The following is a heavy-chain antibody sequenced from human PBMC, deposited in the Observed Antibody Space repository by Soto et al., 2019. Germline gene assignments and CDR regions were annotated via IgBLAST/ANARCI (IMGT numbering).Heavy chain of an antibody. CDR2: INHSGST. J-gene: IGHJ4*02. CDR1: GGSFSGYY. Sequence: SETLSLTCAVYGGSFSGYYWSWIRQPPGKGLEWIGEINHSGSTNYNPSLKSRVTISVDTSKNQFYLKLSSVTAADTDVYYCARGGGSAGTTSYFDYWGKGTLVTVSS. D-gene: IGHD1-7*01. CDR3: ARGGGSAGTTSYFDY. V-gene: IGHV4-34*01.